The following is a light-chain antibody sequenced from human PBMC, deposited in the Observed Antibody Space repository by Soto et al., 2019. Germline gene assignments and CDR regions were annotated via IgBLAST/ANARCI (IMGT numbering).Light chain of an antibody. CDR1: QSVSSN. CDR2: GAS. J-gene: IGKJ1*01. V-gene: IGKV3-15*01. CDR3: QQYNNWLTWT. Sequence: EIVMTQSPATLSVSPGERATLSCRASQSVSSNLAWYQQKPGQAPRLLIYGASTRATGIPARFSGSGSGTEFTLTISSLQSEDFAVDYCQQYNNWLTWTFGQGTKVDIK.